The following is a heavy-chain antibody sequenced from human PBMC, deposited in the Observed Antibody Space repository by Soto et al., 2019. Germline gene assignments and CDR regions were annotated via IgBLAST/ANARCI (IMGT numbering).Heavy chain of an antibody. CDR1: GFTFSSYA. V-gene: IGHV3-23*01. D-gene: IGHD3-10*01. Sequence: GGSLRLSCAASGFTFSSYAMSWVRQAPGKGLEWVSAISGSGGSTYYADSVKGRFTISRDNSKNTLYLQMNSLRAEDTAVYYCAKDRTIIPGSVNYYGMDVWGQGTTVTVSS. CDR2: ISGSGGST. J-gene: IGHJ6*02. CDR3: AKDRTIIPGSVNYYGMDV.